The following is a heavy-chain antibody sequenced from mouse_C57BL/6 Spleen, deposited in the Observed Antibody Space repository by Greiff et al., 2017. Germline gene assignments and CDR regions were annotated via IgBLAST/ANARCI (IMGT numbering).Heavy chain of an antibody. Sequence: VQLKESGGGLVKPGGSLKLSCAASGFTFSSYAMSWVRQTPEKRLEWVATISDGGSYTYYPDNVKGRFTISRDNAKNNLYLQMSHLKSEDTAMYYCARGRDEGDYWGQGTTLTVSS. V-gene: IGHV5-4*01. D-gene: IGHD3-3*01. J-gene: IGHJ2*01. CDR3: ARGRDEGDY. CDR2: ISDGGSYT. CDR1: GFTFSSYA.